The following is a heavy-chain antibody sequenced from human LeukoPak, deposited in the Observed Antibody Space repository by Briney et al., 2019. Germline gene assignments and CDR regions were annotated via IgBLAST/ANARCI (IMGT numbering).Heavy chain of an antibody. CDR3: ARGNTYGDYVGWYWFDP. Sequence: SETLSLTCTVSGASISPYNWNWIRQPPGKGLEWIGYIYYSGGTNYNPSLKSRVTISVDTSKNQFSLQLSSVTAADTAVYYCARGNTYGDYVGWYWFDPWGQGTLVTVSS. V-gene: IGHV4-59*01. J-gene: IGHJ5*02. CDR1: GASISPYN. CDR2: IYYSGGT. D-gene: IGHD4-17*01.